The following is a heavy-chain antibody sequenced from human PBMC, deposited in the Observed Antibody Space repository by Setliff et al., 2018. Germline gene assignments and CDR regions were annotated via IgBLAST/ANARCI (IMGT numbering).Heavy chain of an antibody. V-gene: IGHV5-51*01. D-gene: IGHD5-12*01. J-gene: IGHJ1*01. CDR2: IYPADSDT. CDR1: GYSFSNFW. Sequence: PGESLKISCKGSGYSFSNFWIGWVRQMPGKGLEWMGIIYPADSDTRYSPSFQGQVSISVDKSISTAYLQWTSLKASDTAMYYCARRGDGYNYTPYWGQGTLVTVSS. CDR3: ARRGDGYNYTPY.